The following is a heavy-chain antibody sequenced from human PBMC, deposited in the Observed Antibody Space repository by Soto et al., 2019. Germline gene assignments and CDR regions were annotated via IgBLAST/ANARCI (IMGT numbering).Heavy chain of an antibody. CDR3: ARRDNWNYVGAFDI. CDR2: IYYSGST. V-gene: IGHV4-59*08. D-gene: IGHD1-7*01. J-gene: IGHJ3*02. Sequence: SETLSLTCTVSGGSISSYYWSWIRQPPGKGLEWIGYIYYSGSTNYNPSLKSRVTISVDTSKNQFSLKLSSVTAADTAVYYCARRDNWNYVGAFDIWGQGTMVTVSS. CDR1: GGSISSYY.